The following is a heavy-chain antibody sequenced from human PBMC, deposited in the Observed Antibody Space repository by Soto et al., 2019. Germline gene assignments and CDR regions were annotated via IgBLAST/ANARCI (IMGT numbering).Heavy chain of an antibody. D-gene: IGHD3-10*01. CDR2: INHSGST. CDR3: ARDDLWFGELLEPYYYYGMDV. CDR1: GGSFSGYY. Sequence: SETLSLTCAVYGGSFSGYYWSWIRQPPGKGLEWIGEINHSGSTHYNPSLKSRVTISVDTSKNQFSLKLSSVTAADTAVYYCARDDLWFGELLEPYYYYGMDVWGQGTTVTVSS. J-gene: IGHJ6*02. V-gene: IGHV4-34*01.